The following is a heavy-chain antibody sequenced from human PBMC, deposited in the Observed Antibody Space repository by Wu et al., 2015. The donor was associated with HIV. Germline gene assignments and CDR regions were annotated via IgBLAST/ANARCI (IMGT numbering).Heavy chain of an antibody. Sequence: QVQLVQSGAEVKKPGSSVKVSCKASGGTFSSYAISWVRQAPGQGLEWMGWISPRSGGTNYAQKFQDRVTMTRDTSISTVYMELNSLGSDDTAMYYCARPGDSGWYVNDYWGQGTLVTVSS. CDR3: ARPGDSGWYVNDY. V-gene: IGHV1-2*02. CDR2: ISPRSGGT. CDR1: GGTFSSYA. J-gene: IGHJ4*02. D-gene: IGHD6-19*01.